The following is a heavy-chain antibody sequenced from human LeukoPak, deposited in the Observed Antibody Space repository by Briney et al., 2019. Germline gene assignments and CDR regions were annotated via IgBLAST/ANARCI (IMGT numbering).Heavy chain of an antibody. CDR2: ISSSGSTI. Sequence: KPGGSLRLSCAASGFTFSDYYMSWIRQAPGKGLEWVSYISSSGSTIYYADSVKGRFTISRDNAKNSLYPQMNSLRAEDTAVYYCASSSGWYFQVDYWGQGTLVTVSS. CDR3: ASSSGWYFQVDY. J-gene: IGHJ4*02. D-gene: IGHD6-19*01. V-gene: IGHV3-11*04. CDR1: GFTFSDYY.